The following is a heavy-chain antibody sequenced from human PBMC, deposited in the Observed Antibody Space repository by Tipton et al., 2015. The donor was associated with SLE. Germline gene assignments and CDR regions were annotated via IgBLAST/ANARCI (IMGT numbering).Heavy chain of an antibody. D-gene: IGHD6-6*01. CDR1: GGSISSYY. V-gene: IGHV4-59*08. Sequence: TLSLTCTVSGGSISSYYWSWIRQPPGKGLEWIGYIYYSGSTNYNPSLKSRVTISVDTSKNQFSLKLSSVTAADTAVYYCARHGGLYSSSSGAFGYWGQGTLVTVSS. CDR2: IYYSGST. J-gene: IGHJ4*02. CDR3: ARHGGLYSSSSGAFGY.